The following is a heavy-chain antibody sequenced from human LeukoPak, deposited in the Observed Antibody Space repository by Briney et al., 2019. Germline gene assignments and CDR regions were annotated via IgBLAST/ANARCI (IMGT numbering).Heavy chain of an antibody. CDR3: ARKEGSSYYYYYYMDV. CDR2: ISSSSSYI. Sequence: GGSLRLSCAASGFTFSSYSMNWVRQAPGKGLEWVSSISSSSSYIYYADSVKGRFTISRDNAKNSLYLQMNSLRAEDTAVYYCARKEGSSYYYYYYMDVWGKGTTVTVSS. CDR1: GFTFSSYS. D-gene: IGHD6-6*01. J-gene: IGHJ6*03. V-gene: IGHV3-21*01.